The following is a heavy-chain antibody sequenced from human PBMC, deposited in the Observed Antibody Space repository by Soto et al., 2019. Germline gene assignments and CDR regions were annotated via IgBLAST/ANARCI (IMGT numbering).Heavy chain of an antibody. J-gene: IGHJ4*01. D-gene: IGHD4-4*01. CDR3: AMRGKDPYSSLFY. Sequence: ASVKVSCKMSGDSLTHLPMHWVRQTAGKGLEWMAGYDPEDDGTIYAQNFEGRVRLTEDTATDTAYLEVNRLTLDDTAVYYCAMRGKDPYSSLFYWGLGTLVTVSS. V-gene: IGHV1-24*01. CDR2: YDPEDDGT. CDR1: GDSLTHLP.